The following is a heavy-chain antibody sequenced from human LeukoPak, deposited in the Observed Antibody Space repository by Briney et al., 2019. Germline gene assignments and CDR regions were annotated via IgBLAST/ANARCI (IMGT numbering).Heavy chain of an antibody. V-gene: IGHV4-59*01. CDR3: ARIAVAGRGNDY. CDR2: IYYSGST. D-gene: IGHD6-19*01. J-gene: IGHJ4*02. Sequence: SETLSLTCTVSGGSISSYYWSWIRQPPGKGLEWIGYIYYSGSTNYNPSLKSRVTISVDTSKNQFSLKLSSVTAADTAVYYCARIAVAGRGNDYWGQGTLVTVSS. CDR1: GGSISSYY.